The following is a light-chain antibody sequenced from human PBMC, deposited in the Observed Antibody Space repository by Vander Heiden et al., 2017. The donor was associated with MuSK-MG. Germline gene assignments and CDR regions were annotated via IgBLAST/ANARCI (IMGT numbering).Light chain of an antibody. CDR3: QACDTSVV. Sequence: SYEFTQPPSVSVSPGQTAIITCSGDKLGNKYACWFQPRPRQFPVLIIDKDNNRPSGIPDPFSGSNSGNTATLTISGTEAVDEYYYYSQACDTSVVFGGGTKLTVL. V-gene: IGLV3-1*01. CDR2: KDN. J-gene: IGLJ3*02. CDR1: KLGNKY.